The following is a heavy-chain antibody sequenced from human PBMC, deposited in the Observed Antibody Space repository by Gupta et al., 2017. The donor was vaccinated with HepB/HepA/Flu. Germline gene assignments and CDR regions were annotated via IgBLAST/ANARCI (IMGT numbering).Heavy chain of an antibody. D-gene: IGHD3-3*01. CDR1: GGSIRSYY. J-gene: IGHJ5*02. Sequence: QVQLQESGPGLVKPSETLSLTCTVSGGSIRSYYWSWIRRPAGKGLEWIGRIYSGGTTGYNPSLESRVTMSVETSKKQFSLTLTSVTAADTAVYYCARVEDADFTRDKGFEPWGQGTLVSVSS. CDR3: ARVEDADFTRDKGFEP. V-gene: IGHV4-4*07. CDR2: IYSGGTT.